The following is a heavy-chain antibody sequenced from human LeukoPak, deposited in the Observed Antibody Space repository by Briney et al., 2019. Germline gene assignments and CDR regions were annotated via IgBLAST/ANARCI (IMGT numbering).Heavy chain of an antibody. D-gene: IGHD4-17*01. Sequence: SETLSLTCAVSADSFSSHYWTWIRQPPGKGLEWIGYISYIGSTNYNPSLKSRVTISIDTSKNQFSPKLSSVTAADTAVYYCARDLVTVTKGFDIWGQGTMVTVSS. J-gene: IGHJ3*02. CDR2: ISYIGST. CDR1: ADSFSSHY. CDR3: ARDLVTVTKGFDI. V-gene: IGHV4-59*11.